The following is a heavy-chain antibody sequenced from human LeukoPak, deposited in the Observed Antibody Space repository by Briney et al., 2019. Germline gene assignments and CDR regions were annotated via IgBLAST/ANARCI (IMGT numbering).Heavy chain of an antibody. CDR2: IYYSGST. CDR1: GGSISSGGYY. CDR3: ARDRGGGEYYYDSSGFFDY. Sequence: PSQTLSLTCTVSGGSISSGGYYWSWIRQHPGKGLEWIGYIYYSGSTYYNPSLKSRVTISVDTSKNQFSLKLSSVTAADTAVYYCARDRGGGEYYYDSSGFFDYWGQGTLVTVSS. D-gene: IGHD3-22*01. J-gene: IGHJ4*02. V-gene: IGHV4-31*03.